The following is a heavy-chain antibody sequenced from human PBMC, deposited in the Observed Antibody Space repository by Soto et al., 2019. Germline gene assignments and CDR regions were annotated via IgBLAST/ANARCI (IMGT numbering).Heavy chain of an antibody. Sequence: GGSLRLSCAASGFTFSSYAMSWVRQAPGKGLEWVSAISGSGGSTYYADSVKGRFTISRDNSKNTLYLQMNSLRAEDTAVYYCAKDPEKLWFGELLHNGFAPWGQGTLVTVSS. D-gene: IGHD3-10*01. CDR3: AKDPEKLWFGELLHNGFAP. V-gene: IGHV3-23*01. CDR1: GFTFSSYA. CDR2: ISGSGGST. J-gene: IGHJ5*02.